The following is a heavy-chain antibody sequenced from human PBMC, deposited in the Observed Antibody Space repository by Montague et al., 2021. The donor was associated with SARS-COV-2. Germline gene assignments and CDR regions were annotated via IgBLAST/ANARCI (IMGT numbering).Heavy chain of an antibody. CDR3: ARTGLGDYDILTGYTVNAFDI. D-gene: IGHD3-9*01. V-gene: IGHV4-59*01. CDR2: IYYSGST. Sequence: SETLSLTCTVSGGSISSYYWSWIRQPPGKGLEWIGYIYYSGSTNYNPSLKSRVTISVDTSKNQFSLKLSSVTAADTAVYYWARTGLGDYDILTGYTVNAFDIWGQGKMVTVSS. J-gene: IGHJ3*02. CDR1: GGSISSYY.